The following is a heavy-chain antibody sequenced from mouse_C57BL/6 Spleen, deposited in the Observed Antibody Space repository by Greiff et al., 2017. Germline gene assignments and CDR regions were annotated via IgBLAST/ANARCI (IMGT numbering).Heavy chain of an antibody. J-gene: IGHJ2*01. D-gene: IGHD1-1*01. CDR2: IDPENGDT. CDR1: GFNIKDDY. CDR3: TNRDGSLYFDY. V-gene: IGHV14-4*01. Sequence: EVQLQESGAELVRPGASVKLSCTASGFNIKDDYMHWVKQRPEQGLEWIGWIDPENGDTEYASKFQGKATITADTSSNTAYLQLSSLTSEDTAVYYCTNRDGSLYFDYWGQGTTLTVSS.